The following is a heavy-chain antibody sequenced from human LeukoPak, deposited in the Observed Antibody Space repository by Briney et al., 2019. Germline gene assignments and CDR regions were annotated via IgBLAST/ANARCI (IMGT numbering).Heavy chain of an antibody. V-gene: IGHV3-23*01. CDR1: GFTFSSYA. CDR3: AKGWLYSSSWYGWFDP. CDR2: ISGSGGST. Sequence: PGGSLRLSCAASGFTFSSYAMSWVRQAPGKGLEWVSGISGSGGSTYYADSVKGRFTISRDNSKNTLYLQMNSLSAEDTAVYYCAKGWLYSSSWYGWFDPWGQGTLVTVSS. J-gene: IGHJ5*02. D-gene: IGHD6-13*01.